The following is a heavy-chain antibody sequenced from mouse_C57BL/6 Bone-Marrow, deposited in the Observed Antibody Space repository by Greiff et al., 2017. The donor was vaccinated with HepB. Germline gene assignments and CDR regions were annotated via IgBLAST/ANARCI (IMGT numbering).Heavy chain of an antibody. V-gene: IGHV5-17*01. J-gene: IGHJ2*01. CDR1: GFTFSDYG. CDR3: AITGTGYFDY. D-gene: IGHD4-1*01. CDR2: ISSGSSTI. Sequence: EVKLMESGGGLVKPGGSLKLSCAASGFTFSDYGMHWVRQAPEKGLEWVAYISSGSSTIYYADTVKGRFTISRDNAKNTLFLHMTSLRSEDTAMYYCAITGTGYFDYWGQGTTLTVSS.